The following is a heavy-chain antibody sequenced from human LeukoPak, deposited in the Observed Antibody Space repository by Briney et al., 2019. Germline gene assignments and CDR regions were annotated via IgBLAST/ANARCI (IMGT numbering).Heavy chain of an antibody. CDR2: INHSGST. CDR1: GGSFSGYY. Sequence: SETLSLTCAVYGGSFSGYYWSWIRQPPGKGLEWIGEINHSGSTNYNPSLKSRVTISVDTSKNQFSLKLSSVTAADTAVYYCARRDFYGSGSFEDWGQGTLVTVSS. CDR3: ARRDFYGSGSFED. J-gene: IGHJ4*02. D-gene: IGHD3-10*01. V-gene: IGHV4-34*01.